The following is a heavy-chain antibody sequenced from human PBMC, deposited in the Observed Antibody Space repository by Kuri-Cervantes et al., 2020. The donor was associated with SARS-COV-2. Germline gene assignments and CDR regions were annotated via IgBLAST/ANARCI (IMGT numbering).Heavy chain of an antibody. Sequence: GESLKISCAASGFTFSSYSMNWVRQAPGKGLEWVGFVWRDGSNYYYADSVKGRFTISRDNSKNSLYLEMNSLRPEDTAVYYCAKVETASLDYWGQGTLVTVSS. D-gene: IGHD3-3*01. J-gene: IGHJ4*02. CDR2: VWRDGSNY. CDR3: AKVETASLDY. CDR1: GFTFSSYS. V-gene: IGHV3-30*02.